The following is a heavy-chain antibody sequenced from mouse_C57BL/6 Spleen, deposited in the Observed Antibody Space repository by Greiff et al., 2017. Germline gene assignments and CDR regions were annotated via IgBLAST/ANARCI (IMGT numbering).Heavy chain of an antibody. CDR3: TRRDGSSFYAMDY. J-gene: IGHJ4*01. D-gene: IGHD1-1*01. Sequence: EVQLQQSGTVLARPGASVKMSCKTSGYTFTSYWMHWVKQRPGQGLEWIGAIYPGNSDISYNQKFKGKAKLTAVTSASTAYMELSSLTNEDSAVYYCTRRDGSSFYAMDYWGQGTSVTVSS. CDR1: GYTFTSYW. CDR2: IYPGNSDI. V-gene: IGHV1-5*01.